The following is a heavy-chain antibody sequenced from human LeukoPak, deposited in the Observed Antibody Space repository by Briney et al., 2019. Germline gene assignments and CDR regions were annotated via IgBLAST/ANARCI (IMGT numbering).Heavy chain of an antibody. CDR3: ARRFQNALRALSDDAFDV. CDR1: GFTFSSNW. J-gene: IGHJ3*01. D-gene: IGHD3-3*01. CDR2: IDSDGSDT. V-gene: IGHV3-74*01. Sequence: PGGSLRLSCAASGFTFSSNWMHWVRQAPGKGLVWVSRIDSDGSDTSYADSVKGRFTISRDNAKNTLYLQMNSLRAEDTAVYYCARRFQNALRALSDDAFDVWGQGTMVTVSS.